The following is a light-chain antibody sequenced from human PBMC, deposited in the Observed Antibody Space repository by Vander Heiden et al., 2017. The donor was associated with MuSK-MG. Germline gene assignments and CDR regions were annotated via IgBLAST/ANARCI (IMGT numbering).Light chain of an antibody. CDR2: DAS. J-gene: IGKJ5*01. Sequence: DIQMTQSPSSLSASVGDRVTITCQASQDIRNYLNWYQQKPGKAPQLLIYDASNLETGVPSRFSGSGSGTDFTFTISSLQPEDIATYYCRRYDNLPITFGQGTRLEIK. V-gene: IGKV1-33*01. CDR1: QDIRNY. CDR3: RRYDNLPIT.